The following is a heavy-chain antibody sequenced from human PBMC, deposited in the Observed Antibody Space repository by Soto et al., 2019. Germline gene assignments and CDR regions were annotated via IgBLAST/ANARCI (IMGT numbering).Heavy chain of an antibody. Sequence: SETLSLTSTVSGGSISSGDYYWSWIRQPPGKGLEWIGYIYYSGSAYYNPSLKSRVTISVDTSKNQFSLKLSSVTAADTAVYYXARLHHHGDYEGLYFDYWGQGTLVTVSS. V-gene: IGHV4-30-4*01. J-gene: IGHJ4*02. CDR1: GGSISSGDYY. CDR3: ARLHHHGDYEGLYFDY. CDR2: IYYSGSA. D-gene: IGHD4-17*01.